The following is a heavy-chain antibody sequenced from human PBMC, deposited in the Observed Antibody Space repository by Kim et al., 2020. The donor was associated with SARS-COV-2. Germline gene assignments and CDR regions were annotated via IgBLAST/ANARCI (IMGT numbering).Heavy chain of an antibody. J-gene: IGHJ6*02. V-gene: IGHV3-20*03. Sequence: KGRCTISRDNAKNALYLQMNSLRAEDTALYYCARGRKQWLTSYYYYGMDVWGQGTTVTVSS. D-gene: IGHD6-19*01. CDR3: ARGRKQWLTSYYYYGMDV.